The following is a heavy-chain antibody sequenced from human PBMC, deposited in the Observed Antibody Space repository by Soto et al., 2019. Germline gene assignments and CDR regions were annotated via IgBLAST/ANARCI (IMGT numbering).Heavy chain of an antibody. D-gene: IGHD1-1*01. J-gene: IGHJ6*02. CDR2: IKSKTDGGTT. V-gene: IGHV3-15*07. CDR3: TTDPRLLPSNYYYYGMDV. Sequence: PGGSLRLSCAASGFTFSNAWMNWVRQAPGKGLEWVGRIKSKTDGGTTDYAAPVKGRFTISRDDSKNTLYLQMNSLKTEDTAVYYCTTDPRLLPSNYYYYGMDVWGQGTTVTVSS. CDR1: GFTFSNAW.